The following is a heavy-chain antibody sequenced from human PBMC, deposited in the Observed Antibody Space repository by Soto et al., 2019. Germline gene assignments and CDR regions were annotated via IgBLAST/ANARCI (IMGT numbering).Heavy chain of an antibody. CDR2: IYHSGST. CDR3: ARDLRYGDYESYGMDV. V-gene: IGHV4-30-2*01. Sequence: SETLSLTCAVSGGSISSGGYSWSWIRQPPGKGLEWIGYIYHSGSTYYNPSVKSRVTISVDTSKNQFSLKLSSVTAADTAVYYCARDLRYGDYESYGMDVWGQGTTVTVSS. J-gene: IGHJ6*02. D-gene: IGHD4-17*01. CDR1: GGSISSGGYS.